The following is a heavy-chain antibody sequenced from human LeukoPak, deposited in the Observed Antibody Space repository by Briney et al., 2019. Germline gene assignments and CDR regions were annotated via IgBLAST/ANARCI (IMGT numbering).Heavy chain of an antibody. CDR1: GFTFSTHV. J-gene: IGHJ3*02. D-gene: IGHD5-18*01. Sequence: GGSLRLSCTASGFTFSTHVMHWVRQAPGKGLEWVSSISSSSSTYIYHADSVKGRFTISRDNAKNSLYLQMNSLRAEDTAVYYCARPRIQLWLHNGYDAFDIWGQGTMVTVSS. V-gene: IGHV3-21*01. CDR2: ISSSSSTYI. CDR3: ARPRIQLWLHNGYDAFDI.